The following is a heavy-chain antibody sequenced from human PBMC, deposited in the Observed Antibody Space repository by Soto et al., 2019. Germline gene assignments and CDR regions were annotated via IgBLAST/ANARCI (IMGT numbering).Heavy chain of an antibody. D-gene: IGHD3-10*01. CDR1: GFTFSSYG. CDR3: ARGRLLWFGELPESPYYYYYMDV. CDR2: IWYDGSNK. V-gene: IGHV3-33*01. J-gene: IGHJ6*03. Sequence: GGSLRLSCAASGFTFSSYGMHWVRQAPGKGLEWVAVIWYDGSNKYYADSVKGRFTISRDNAKNSLYLQMNSLRAEDTAVYYCARGRLLWFGELPESPYYYYYMDVWGKGTTVTVSS.